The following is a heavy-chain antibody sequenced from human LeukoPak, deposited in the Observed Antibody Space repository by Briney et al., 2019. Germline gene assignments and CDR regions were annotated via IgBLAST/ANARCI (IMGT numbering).Heavy chain of an antibody. CDR2: IKSKTDGGTT. CDR1: GFTFSNAW. CDR3: TTDIQEYYDYVWGSYRYRDY. Sequence: GGSLRLSCAASGFTFSNAWMSWVRQAPGKGLEWVGRIKSKTDGGTTDYAAPVKGRFTISRDDSKNTLYLQMNSLKTEDTAVYYSTTDIQEYYDYVWGSYRYRDYWGQGTLVTVSS. J-gene: IGHJ4*02. D-gene: IGHD3-16*02. V-gene: IGHV3-15*01.